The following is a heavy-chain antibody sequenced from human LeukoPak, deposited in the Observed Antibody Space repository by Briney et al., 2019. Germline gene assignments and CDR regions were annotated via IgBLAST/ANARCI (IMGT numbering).Heavy chain of an antibody. V-gene: IGHV1-69*06. CDR2: IIPIFGTA. J-gene: IGHJ6*04. D-gene: IGHD2-15*01. CDR1: GGAFSSYV. CDR3: ASATLRCSGGSCYEMDV. Sequence: SVKVSCKASGGAFSSYVISWVRQAPGQGLEWMGGIIPIFGTADYAQKFQGRLTITADKSTSTAYMELSSLRSEDTAIYYCASATLRCSGGSCYEMDVWGKGTTVTVSS.